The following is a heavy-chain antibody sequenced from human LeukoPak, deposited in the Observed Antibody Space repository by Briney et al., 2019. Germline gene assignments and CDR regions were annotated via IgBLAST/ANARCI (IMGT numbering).Heavy chain of an antibody. V-gene: IGHV5-51*01. D-gene: IGHD2-2*01. Sequence: GESLKISCKGSGYSFTSYWIGWVRQMPGKGLEWMGIIYPGDSDTRYSPSFQGQVTISADKSISTAHLQWSSLKASDTAMYYCARQDIVVVPAAVYYFDYWGQGTLVTVSS. CDR2: IYPGDSDT. CDR3: ARQDIVVVPAAVYYFDY. J-gene: IGHJ4*02. CDR1: GYSFTSYW.